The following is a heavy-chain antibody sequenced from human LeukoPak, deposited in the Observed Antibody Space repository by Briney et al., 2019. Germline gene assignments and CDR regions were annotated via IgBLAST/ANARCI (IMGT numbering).Heavy chain of an antibody. V-gene: IGHV3-48*03. CDR2: ISSSGSTI. D-gene: IGHD3-22*01. J-gene: IGHJ4*02. CDR1: GFTFSSYE. CDR3: ARDPGSSGYTSAY. Sequence: GESLRLSCAATGFTFSSYEMNWVRQAPGKGLEWVSYISSSGSTIYYADSVKGRFTTSRDNAKNSLYLQMNSLRAEDTAVYYCARDPGSSGYTSAYWGQGTLVTVSS.